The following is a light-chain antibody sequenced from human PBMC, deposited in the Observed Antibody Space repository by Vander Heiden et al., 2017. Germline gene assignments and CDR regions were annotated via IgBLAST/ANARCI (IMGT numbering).Light chain of an antibody. V-gene: IGKV4-1*01. CDR1: QSVLYSSNNKNY. J-gene: IGKJ4*01. CDR3: QQYSSTPLT. CDR2: WAS. Sequence: DIVMTQSPDSLAVSLGERATINCKSSQSVLYSSNNKNYLAWYQQKPGQPPKLLIYWASTRESGVPDRFSGSGSGTDFTLTISSLQAEDVAVYYCQQYSSTPLTFGAGTKVELK.